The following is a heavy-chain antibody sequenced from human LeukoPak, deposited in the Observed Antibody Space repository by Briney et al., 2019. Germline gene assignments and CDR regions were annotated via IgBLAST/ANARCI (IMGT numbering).Heavy chain of an antibody. D-gene: IGHD3-22*01. CDR2: IYYSGST. V-gene: IGHV4-39*07. J-gene: IGHJ3*02. CDR1: GGSISSSSYY. CDR3: ARVGYYYDSSGYYRKGAFDI. Sequence: SETLSLTCSVSGGSISSSSYYWGWIRQPPGKGLEWIGSIYYSGSTYYNPSLKSRVTISVDTSKNQFSLKLSSVTAADTAVYYCARVGYYYDSSGYYRKGAFDIWGQGTMVTVSS.